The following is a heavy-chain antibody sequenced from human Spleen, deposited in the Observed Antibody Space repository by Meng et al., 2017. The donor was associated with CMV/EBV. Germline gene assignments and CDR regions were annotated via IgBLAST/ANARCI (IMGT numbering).Heavy chain of an antibody. CDR1: TDCD. J-gene: IGHJ4*02. D-gene: IGHD3-3*01. V-gene: IGHV1-2*02. Sequence: TDCDVHWVRQAPGQGLEWMGWINPHSGGTNYAQKFHGRVTMTRDTSIGTVYMELSRLRSDDTALYFCARVPSSAHYDFWNGYFYFDYWGQGTLVTVSS. CDR2: INPHSGGT. CDR3: ARVPSSAHYDFWNGYFYFDY.